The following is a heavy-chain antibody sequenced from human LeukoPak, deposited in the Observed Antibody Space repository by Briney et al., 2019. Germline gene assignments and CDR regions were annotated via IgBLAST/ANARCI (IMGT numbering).Heavy chain of an antibody. J-gene: IGHJ4*02. Sequence: SETLSLTCAVSGGSISSSNWWSWVRQPPGKGLEWIGEIYHSGSTNYNPSLKSRVTISVDKSKNQFSLKLSSVTAADTAVCYCAKSDYYGASDYWGQGTLVTVSS. CDR2: IYHSGST. CDR1: GGSISSSNW. V-gene: IGHV4-4*02. D-gene: IGHD3-10*01. CDR3: AKSDYYGASDY.